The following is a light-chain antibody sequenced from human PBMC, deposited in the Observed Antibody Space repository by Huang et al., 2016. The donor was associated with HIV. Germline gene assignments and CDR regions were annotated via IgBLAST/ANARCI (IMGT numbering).Light chain of an antibody. J-gene: IGKJ1*01. CDR2: WAS. CDR1: QNILYSANNNNF. V-gene: IGKV4-1*01. Sequence: DIVMTQSPDSLAVSLGERATINCKSSQNILYSANNNNFLAWYQHKPGQPPKLLIYWASTRESGVPDRFSGSGSGTDFTLTISSLQAEDVAVYYCQQYYTTPWTFGQGTKVEIK. CDR3: QQYYTTPWT.